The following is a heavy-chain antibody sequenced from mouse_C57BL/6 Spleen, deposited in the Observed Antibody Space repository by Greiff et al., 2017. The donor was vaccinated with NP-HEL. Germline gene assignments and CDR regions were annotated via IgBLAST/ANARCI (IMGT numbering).Heavy chain of an antibody. CDR2: FYPGSGSI. CDR3: ARHKLVDWYFEV. CDR1: GYTFTEYT. V-gene: IGHV1-62-2*01. J-gene: IGHJ1*03. Sequence: VQLQQSGAELVKPGASVKLSCKASGYTFTEYTIHWVKQRSGQGLEWIGWFYPGSGSIKYNEKFKEKATFTADKSSSTVDMELSRLTSEDSAVYFCARHKLVDWYFEVWGTGTTFTVSS.